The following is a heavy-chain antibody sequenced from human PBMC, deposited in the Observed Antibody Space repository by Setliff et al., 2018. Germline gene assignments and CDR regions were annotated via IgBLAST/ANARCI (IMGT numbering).Heavy chain of an antibody. J-gene: IGHJ4*02. CDR1: GYTFTNYG. Sequence: ASVKVSCKTSGYTFTNYGITWVRQAPGQGLEWMGWINNYNTNTNYAQKLQGRVAMTTDTSTSTAYMELRSLRSDDSAVYYCARVERSGYDYRLGYWGQGTLVTVSS. CDR2: INNYNTNT. D-gene: IGHD5-12*01. CDR3: ARVERSGYDYRLGY. V-gene: IGHV1-18*01.